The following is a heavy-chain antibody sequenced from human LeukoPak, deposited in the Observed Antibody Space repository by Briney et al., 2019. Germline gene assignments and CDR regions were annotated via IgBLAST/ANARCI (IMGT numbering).Heavy chain of an antibody. CDR1: DGSISSGSYY. V-gene: IGHV4-61*02. J-gene: IGHJ6*03. CDR3: ARTLPYYYYYMDV. Sequence: SETLSLTCTVSDGSISSGSYYWSWIRQPAGKGLEWIGRIYTSGSTNYNPSLKSRVTISVDTSKNQFSLKLSSVTAADTAVYYCARTLPYYYYYMDVWGKGTTVTVSS. CDR2: IYTSGST.